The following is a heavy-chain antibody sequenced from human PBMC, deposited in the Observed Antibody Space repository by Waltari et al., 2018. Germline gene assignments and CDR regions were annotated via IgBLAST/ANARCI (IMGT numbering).Heavy chain of an antibody. J-gene: IGHJ4*02. CDR2: INHSGST. Sequence: QVQLQQWGAGLLKPSATLSLTCAVYGGSFSGYYWSWIRKPPGKGLEWIGEINHSGSTNYNPSLKSRVTISVDTSKNQFSLKLSSVTAADTAVYYCARGEFRRYYDSSGYYSYWGQGTLVTVSS. CDR3: ARGEFRRYYDSSGYYSY. D-gene: IGHD3-22*01. CDR1: GGSFSGYY. V-gene: IGHV4-34*01.